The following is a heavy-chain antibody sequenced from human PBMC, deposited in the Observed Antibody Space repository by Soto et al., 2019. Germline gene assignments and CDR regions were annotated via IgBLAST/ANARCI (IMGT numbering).Heavy chain of an antibody. CDR1: GFTFSSDW. Sequence: PGGSLRLSCAGTGFTFSSDWMYWVRQAPGKGLVWVSRINSDGGSTSYVDSVKGRFTISRDNAKNTLYLQMNSLRGEDTAVYYCARDQHGARLFDSWGQGTLVTVSS. D-gene: IGHD6-25*01. CDR3: ARDQHGARLFDS. J-gene: IGHJ4*02. V-gene: IGHV3-74*01. CDR2: INSDGGST.